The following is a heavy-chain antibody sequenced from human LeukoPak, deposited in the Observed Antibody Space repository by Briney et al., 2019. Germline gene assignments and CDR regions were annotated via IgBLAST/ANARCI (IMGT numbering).Heavy chain of an antibody. V-gene: IGHV1-18*01. J-gene: IGHJ4*02. CDR3: ARDVHYVWGSYRHYFDY. D-gene: IGHD3-16*02. CDR1: GYTFTSYG. CDR2: ISAYNGNT. Sequence: GASVKVSCKASGYTFTSYGISWVRQAPGQGLEWMGWISAYNGNTNYAQKLQGRVTMTTDTSTSTAYMELRSLRSDDTAVYYCARDVHYVWGSYRHYFDYWGQGTLVTVSS.